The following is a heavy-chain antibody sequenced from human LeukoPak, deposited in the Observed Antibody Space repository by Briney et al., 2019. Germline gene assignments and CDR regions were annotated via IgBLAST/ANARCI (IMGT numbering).Heavy chain of an antibody. CDR3: ARGGEVCSSTSCYRGHEY. J-gene: IGHJ4*02. CDR1: GYTFIDYY. D-gene: IGHD2-2*01. V-gene: IGHV1-2*02. CDR2: ISPDSGGT. Sequence: ASVKVSCKASGYTFIDYYIHWVRQAPGRGLEFLGWISPDSGGTNYPQKFQGRVTLTRDTSISTAYMELSRLTSDDTAVYYCARGGEVCSSTSCYRGHEYWGQGTLVTVSS.